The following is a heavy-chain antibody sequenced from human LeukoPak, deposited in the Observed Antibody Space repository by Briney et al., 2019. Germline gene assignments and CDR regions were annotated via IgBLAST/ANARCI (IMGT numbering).Heavy chain of an antibody. CDR1: GYTFTSYY. V-gene: IGHV1-46*01. D-gene: IGHD2-2*01. J-gene: IGHJ5*02. CDR2: INPSGGST. CDR3: ARGYCSSTSCYEGSWFDP. Sequence: ASVKVSCKASGYTFTSYYMHSVRQARGQRREWMGIINPSGGSTSYAQKFQGRVTMTRDTSTSTVYMELSSLRSEDTAVYYCARGYCSSTSCYEGSWFDPWGQGTLVTVSS.